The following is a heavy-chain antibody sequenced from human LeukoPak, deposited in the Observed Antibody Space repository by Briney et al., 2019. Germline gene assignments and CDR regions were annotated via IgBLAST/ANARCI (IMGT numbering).Heavy chain of an antibody. CDR1: GYTFTNYY. J-gene: IGHJ5*02. CDR2: INPSGGST. Sequence: ASVRVSCKASGYTFTNYYIHWVRQAPGQGLECMGIINPSGGSTSYAQKFQGRVTMTRDMSTSTVYMELSSLRSEDTAVYYCARGGVGATTYVWFDPWGQGTLVTVSS. CDR3: ARGGVGATTYVWFDP. V-gene: IGHV1-46*01. D-gene: IGHD1-26*01.